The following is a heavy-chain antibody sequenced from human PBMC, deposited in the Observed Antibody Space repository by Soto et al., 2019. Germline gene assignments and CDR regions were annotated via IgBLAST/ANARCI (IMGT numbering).Heavy chain of an antibody. Sequence: ASVKVSCKASGGTFSSYTISWVRQAPGQGLEWMGGIIPILGIANYAQKFQGGVTITADKSTSTAYMELSSLRSEDTAVYYCARDASYGGSFGAFDIWGQGTMVTVSS. CDR2: IIPILGIA. D-gene: IGHD1-26*01. CDR1: GGTFSSYT. J-gene: IGHJ3*02. CDR3: ARDASYGGSFGAFDI. V-gene: IGHV1-69*10.